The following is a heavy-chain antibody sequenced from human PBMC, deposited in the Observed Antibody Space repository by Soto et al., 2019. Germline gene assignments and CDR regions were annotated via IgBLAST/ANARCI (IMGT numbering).Heavy chain of an antibody. D-gene: IGHD1-26*01. CDR3: ATPGSGSYYYYYGMDV. CDR1: GFTFSSYA. CDR2: ISGSGGST. Sequence: GGSLRLSCAASGFTFSSYAMSWVRQAPGKGLEWVSAISGSGGSTYYADSVKGRFTISRDNSKNTLYLQMNSLRAEDTAVYYCATPGSGSYYYYYGMDVWGQGTTVTVSS. J-gene: IGHJ6*02. V-gene: IGHV3-23*01.